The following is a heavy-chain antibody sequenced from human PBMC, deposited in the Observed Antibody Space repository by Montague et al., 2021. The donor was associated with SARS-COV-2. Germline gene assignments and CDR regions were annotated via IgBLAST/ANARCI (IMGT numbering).Heavy chain of an antibody. V-gene: IGHV4-34*01. D-gene: IGHD2-2*02. Sequence: SETLSLTCAVYGGSFSGYYWSWIRQPPGKGLEWIGEINHSGSTNYNLPLKSRVTISVDTSKNQFSLKLSSVTAADTAVYYCASLTLGYCSSTSCYSDWFDPWGQGTLVTVSS. CDR3: ASLTLGYCSSTSCYSDWFDP. J-gene: IGHJ5*02. CDR1: GGSFSGYY. CDR2: INHSGST.